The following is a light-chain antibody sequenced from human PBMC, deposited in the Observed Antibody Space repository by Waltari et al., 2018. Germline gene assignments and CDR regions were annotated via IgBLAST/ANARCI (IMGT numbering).Light chain of an antibody. CDR2: AGF. Sequence: IKLTQSPSSLSASVGDSVTITCRVSQGFSSYLAWYQEKPGKAPKRLIYAGFTLQIGIPSRFSGRGSGTDFTLTISSLQPEDFATYDSRPLNTYPVTFGPGTRLEI. J-gene: IGKJ5*01. CDR3: RPLNTYPVT. V-gene: IGKV1-9*01. CDR1: QGFSSY.